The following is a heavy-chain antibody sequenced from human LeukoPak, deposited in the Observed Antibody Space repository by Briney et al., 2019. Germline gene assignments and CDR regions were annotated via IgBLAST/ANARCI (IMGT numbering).Heavy chain of an antibody. CDR1: GYTFTSYA. CDR2: ISAYNGNT. CDR3: ARDIHGDYVGWFDP. V-gene: IGHV1-18*01. D-gene: IGHD4-17*01. Sequence: ASVKVSCKASGYTFTSYAISWVRQAPGQGLEWMGWISAYNGNTNYAQKLQGRVTMTTDTSTSTAYMELRSLRSDDTAVYYCARDIHGDYVGWFDPWGQGTLVTVSS. J-gene: IGHJ5*02.